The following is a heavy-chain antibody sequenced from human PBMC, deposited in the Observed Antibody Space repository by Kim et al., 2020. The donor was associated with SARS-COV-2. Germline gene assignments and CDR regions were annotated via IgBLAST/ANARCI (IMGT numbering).Heavy chain of an antibody. J-gene: IGHJ4*02. V-gene: IGHV3-30*18. D-gene: IGHD1-26*01. Sequence: GGSLRLSCAASGFTFNTYGMHWVRQAPGKGLEWVAVISYDGSNKYYADSVKGRFTISRDNSKNTLYLQMNSLRIEDTAVYYCAKLFSGSSFGYDYWGQGTLVTVSS. CDR2: ISYDGSNK. CDR3: AKLFSGSSFGYDY. CDR1: GFTFNTYG.